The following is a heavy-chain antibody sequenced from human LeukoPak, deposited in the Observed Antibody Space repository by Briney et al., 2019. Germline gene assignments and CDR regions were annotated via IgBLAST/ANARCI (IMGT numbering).Heavy chain of an antibody. CDR2: IYTSGSN. V-gene: IGHV4-4*07. Sequence: PSETLSLTCTVSGGSISSYYWSWIRQPAGKGLEWIGRIYTSGSNNYNPSLKSRVTMSVDTSKNQFSLKLSSVTAADTAMYHCAREVADYGGYYYYHYMDVWGKGTTVTISS. D-gene: IGHD4-23*01. J-gene: IGHJ6*03. CDR1: GGSISSYY. CDR3: AREVADYGGYYYYHYMDV.